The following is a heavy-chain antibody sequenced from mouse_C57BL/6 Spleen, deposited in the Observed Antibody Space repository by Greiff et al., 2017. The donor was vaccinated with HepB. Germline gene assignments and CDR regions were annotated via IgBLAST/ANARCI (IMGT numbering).Heavy chain of an antibody. CDR3: ARNWDNYAMDY. J-gene: IGHJ4*01. V-gene: IGHV1-69*01. CDR1: GYTFTSYW. CDR2: IDPSDSYT. D-gene: IGHD4-1*01. Sequence: QVQLKQPGAELVMPGASVKLSCKASGYTFTSYWMHWVKQRPGQGLEWIGEIDPSDSYTNYNQKFKGKSTLTVDKSSSTAYMQLSSLTSEDSAVYYCARNWDNYAMDYWGQGTSVTVSS.